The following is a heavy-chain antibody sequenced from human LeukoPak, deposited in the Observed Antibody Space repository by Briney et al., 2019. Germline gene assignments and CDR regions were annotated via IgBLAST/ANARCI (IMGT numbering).Heavy chain of an antibody. Sequence: GESLKISCKASGYSFTTYWIGWVRQMPGKGLEWMGFIYPGDSDTRYSPSFQGQVTISVDKSISTAYLQWSSLKASDTAMYYCARLYYYDSSGSANAFDIWGQGTMVTVSS. CDR2: IYPGDSDT. CDR1: GYSFTTYW. CDR3: ARLYYYDSSGSANAFDI. D-gene: IGHD3-22*01. V-gene: IGHV5-51*01. J-gene: IGHJ3*02.